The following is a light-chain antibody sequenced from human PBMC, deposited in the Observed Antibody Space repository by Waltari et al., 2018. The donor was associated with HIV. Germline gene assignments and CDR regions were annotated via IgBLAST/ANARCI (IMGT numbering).Light chain of an antibody. J-gene: IGLJ1*01. CDR2: DND. CDR1: IGNYRISF. CDR3: ETWHTAQNSGL. Sequence: QSVLPQPPSVSAPPRQAVTISCSAAIGNYRISFASWYQRLPGTAPRLIIYDNDQRPSGIPDRFSSAKSGTSATLAISGLQTGDEAFYYCETWHTAQNSGLFGTGTKVTVL. V-gene: IGLV1-51*01.